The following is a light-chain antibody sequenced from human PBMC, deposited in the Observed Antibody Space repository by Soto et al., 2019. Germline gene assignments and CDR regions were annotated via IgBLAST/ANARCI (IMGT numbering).Light chain of an antibody. Sequence: EVVMTQSPATLSVSPGERATLSCRASQSVNTNLAGYQQKPGQAPRLLIYDASTRALDTPARFAGSGSGTEFTLTISSLQSEDFAVYFCQQYNNWPITFGQGTRLEI. CDR1: QSVNTN. CDR3: QQYNNWPIT. V-gene: IGKV3-15*01. J-gene: IGKJ5*01. CDR2: DAS.